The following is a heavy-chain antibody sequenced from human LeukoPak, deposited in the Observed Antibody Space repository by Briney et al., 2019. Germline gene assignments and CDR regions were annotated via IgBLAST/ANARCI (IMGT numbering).Heavy chain of an antibody. D-gene: IGHD5-12*01. CDR1: GGSISSYY. J-gene: IGHJ6*03. CDR2: IYYSGST. Sequence: SETLSLTCTVSGGSISSYYWSWIRQPPGKGLEWIGYIYYSGSTNYNPSLKSRVTISVDTSKNQFSLKLSSVTAADTAVYYCARGESGYDSFYYHYYYMDVWGKGTTVTVSS. CDR3: ARGESGYDSFYYHYYYMDV. V-gene: IGHV4-59*01.